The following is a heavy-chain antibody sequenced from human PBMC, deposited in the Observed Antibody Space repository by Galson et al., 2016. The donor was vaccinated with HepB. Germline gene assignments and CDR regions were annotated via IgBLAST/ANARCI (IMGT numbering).Heavy chain of an antibody. V-gene: IGHV1-8*01. D-gene: IGHD7-27*01. J-gene: IGHJ4*02. CDR3: ARNRAFTGDFDY. Sequence: KVSCKASGYTFTNYDFNWVRQATGQGLVWLGWMTPNSGNTGYAQKFQGRLSLTRDISTSTAYMELSSLTADDTAVYYCARNRAFTGDFDYWGQGTLVTVSS. CDR1: GYTFTNYD. CDR2: MTPNSGNT.